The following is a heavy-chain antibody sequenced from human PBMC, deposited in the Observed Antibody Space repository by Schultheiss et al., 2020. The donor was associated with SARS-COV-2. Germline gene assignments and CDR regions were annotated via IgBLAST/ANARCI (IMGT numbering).Heavy chain of an antibody. CDR1: GYTFTGYY. CDR2: INPNSGGT. J-gene: IGHJ3*02. Sequence: ASVKVSCKASGYTFTGYYMHWVRQAPGQGLEWMGWINPNSGGTNYAQKFQGRVTMTRNTSISTAYMELSSLRSEDTAVYYCARDPPYDSSGRVNFDIWGQGTMVTVSS. CDR3: ARDPPYDSSGRVNFDI. D-gene: IGHD3-22*01. V-gene: IGHV1-2*02.